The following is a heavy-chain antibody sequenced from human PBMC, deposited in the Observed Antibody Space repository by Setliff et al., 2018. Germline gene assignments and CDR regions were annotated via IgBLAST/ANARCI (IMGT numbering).Heavy chain of an antibody. CDR1: GSTVTESS. CDR3: ARHWDFCGGNCPHNSIDY. V-gene: IGHV1-24*01. J-gene: IGHJ4*02. CDR2: FDPEDGER. Sequence: GPSVKVSCKVSGSTVTESSMHWVRQAPGKGLEWMGGFDPEDGERIYAQHFQGRLTMTEDTSTDTAYMELSSLRSEDTAVYYCARHWDFCGGNCPHNSIDYWGRGALVTVS. D-gene: IGHD2-21*02.